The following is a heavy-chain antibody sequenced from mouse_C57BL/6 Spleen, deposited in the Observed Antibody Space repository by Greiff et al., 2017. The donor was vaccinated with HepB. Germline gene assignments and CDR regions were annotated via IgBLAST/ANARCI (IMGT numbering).Heavy chain of an antibody. V-gene: IGHV1-62-2*01. CDR3: ARHEAYYGSSYGRWFAY. CDR1: GYTFTEYT. J-gene: IGHJ3*01. Sequence: QVQLQQSGAELVKPGASVKLSCKASGYTFTEYTIHWVKQRSGQGLEWIGWFYPGSGSIKYNEKFKDKATLTADKSSSTVYMELSRLTSEDSAVYFCARHEAYYGSSYGRWFAYRGQGTLVTVSA. D-gene: IGHD1-1*01. CDR2: FYPGSGSI.